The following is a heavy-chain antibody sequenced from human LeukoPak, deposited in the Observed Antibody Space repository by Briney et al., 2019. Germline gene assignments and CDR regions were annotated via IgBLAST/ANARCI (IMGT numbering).Heavy chain of an antibody. CDR2: MNPNSGNT. J-gene: IGHJ5*02. CDR3: ARGPPYYDFWSGYHQGDWFDP. D-gene: IGHD3-3*01. V-gene: IGHV1-8*02. CDR1: GYTFTDFY. Sequence: ASVKVSCTASGYTFTDFYMHWVRQAPGQGLEWMGWMNPNSGNTGYAQKFQGRVTMTRNTSISTAYMELSSLRSEDTAVYYCARGPPYYDFWSGYHQGDWFDPWGQGTLVTVSS.